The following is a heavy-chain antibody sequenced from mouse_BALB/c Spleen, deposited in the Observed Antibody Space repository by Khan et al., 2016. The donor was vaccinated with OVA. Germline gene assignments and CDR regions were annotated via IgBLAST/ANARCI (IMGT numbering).Heavy chain of an antibody. D-gene: IGHD1-2*01. CDR2: IDPENGKS. J-gene: IGHJ3*01. V-gene: IGHV14-1*02. CDR3: AGSGYVAWFGY. CDR1: GFNIKDYD. Sequence: VQLQQSGAELVRPGASVKLSCKASGFNIKDYDMHWVKQRAEQGLEWIGWIDPENGKSIYDPKFQGKASITADTSSKTAYLQLSSLTSEDTAVYYGAGSGYVAWFGYWGQGTLVTVSA.